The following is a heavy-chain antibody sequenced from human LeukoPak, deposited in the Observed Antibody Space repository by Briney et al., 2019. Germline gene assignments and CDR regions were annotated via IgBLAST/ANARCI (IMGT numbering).Heavy chain of an antibody. J-gene: IGHJ4*02. CDR1: GYTFTGYY. Sequence: ASVKVSCKASGYTFTGYYMHWVRQAPGQGHEWMGWINPNSGGTNYAQKFQGRVTMTRDTSISTAYMELSRLRSDDTAVYYCARDARIAVAGGEFDYWGQGTLVTVSS. V-gene: IGHV1-2*02. CDR3: ARDARIAVAGGEFDY. D-gene: IGHD6-19*01. CDR2: INPNSGGT.